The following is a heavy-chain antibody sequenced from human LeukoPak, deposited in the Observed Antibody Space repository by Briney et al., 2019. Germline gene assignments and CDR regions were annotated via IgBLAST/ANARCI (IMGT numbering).Heavy chain of an antibody. CDR1: GFSFSDHY. Sequence: GGSLRLSCAASGFSFSDHYMSWIRQAPGKGLEWVSYISGCGSTIYYAASVRGRFTISRDNTKNSLYLQMNSLRAEDTAIYYCAREGITIFGVANSNWFDPWGQGTLVTVSS. J-gene: IGHJ5*02. V-gene: IGHV3-11*01. CDR3: AREGITIFGVANSNWFDP. CDR2: ISGCGSTI. D-gene: IGHD3-3*01.